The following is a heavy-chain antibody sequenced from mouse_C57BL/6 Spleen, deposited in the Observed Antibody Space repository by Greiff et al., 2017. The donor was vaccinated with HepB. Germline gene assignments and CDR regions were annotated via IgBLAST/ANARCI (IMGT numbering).Heavy chain of an antibody. CDR3: ARANLSYFDY. Sequence: DVKLVESEGGLVQPGSSMKLSCTASGFTFSDYYMAWVRQVPEKGLEWVANINYDGSSTYYLDSLKSRFIISRDNAKNILYLQMSSLKSEDTATYYCARANLSYFDYWGQGTTLTVSS. D-gene: IGHD1-1*01. V-gene: IGHV5-16*01. J-gene: IGHJ2*01. CDR1: GFTFSDYY. CDR2: INYDGSST.